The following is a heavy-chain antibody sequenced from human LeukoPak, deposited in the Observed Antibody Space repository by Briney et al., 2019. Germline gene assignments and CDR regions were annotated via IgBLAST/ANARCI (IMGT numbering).Heavy chain of an antibody. CDR3: ARDPDTAMATGNFDY. Sequence: SVKVSCKASGGTFSNYAISWVRQAPGQGLEWMGRIIPILGIANYAQKFQGRVTITADKSTSTAYMELSSLRSEDTAVYYCARDPDTAMATGNFDYWGQGTLVTVSS. V-gene: IGHV1-69*04. CDR2: IIPILGIA. J-gene: IGHJ4*02. D-gene: IGHD5-18*01. CDR1: GGTFSNYA.